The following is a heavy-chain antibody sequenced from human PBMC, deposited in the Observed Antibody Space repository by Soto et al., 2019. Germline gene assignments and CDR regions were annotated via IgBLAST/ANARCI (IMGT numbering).Heavy chain of an antibody. D-gene: IGHD7-27*01. J-gene: IGHJ4*02. CDR2: ITDSGST. CDR3: ARGVPGY. CDR1: GGSLSGYD. Sequence: QVQLQQWGAGLLKPSETLSLTCAVYGGSLSGYDWAWIRQSPGKGLERIGEITDSGSTRYNPSLKLRAXISIDTSKNQFSLKLTSVTAADTALYYCARGVPGYWGQGTLVTVSS. V-gene: IGHV4-34*01.